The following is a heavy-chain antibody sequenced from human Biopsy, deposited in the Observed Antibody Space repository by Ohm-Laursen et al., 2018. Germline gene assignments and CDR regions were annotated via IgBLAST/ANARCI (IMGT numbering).Heavy chain of an antibody. D-gene: IGHD2-2*01. V-gene: IGHV3-21*01. CDR3: ARESALKWYQSLSYFNGMDV. CDR2: ISSRSSDI. J-gene: IGHJ6*02. CDR1: GFIFSTYT. Sequence: SLRLSCAASGFIFSTYTMNWVRQAPGEGLGWVSSISSRSSDIYYADSVKGRFTISRDNAKNSLFLRMNSLRAEDTAVYYCARESALKWYQSLSYFNGMDVWGQGALVTVSS.